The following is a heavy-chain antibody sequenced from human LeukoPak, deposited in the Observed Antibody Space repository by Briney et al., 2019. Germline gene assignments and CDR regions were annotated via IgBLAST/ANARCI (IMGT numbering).Heavy chain of an antibody. Sequence: SETLSLTCAVYGGSFSDYYWSWIRQPPGKGLEWIGEISHSGSTNYNPSLKSRVTMSVDTSKNQFSLKLTSVTAADTAVYYCAAQYSGYVRLDYWGQGTPVTVSS. CDR1: GGSFSDYY. CDR2: ISHSGST. D-gene: IGHD5-12*01. CDR3: AAQYSGYVRLDY. J-gene: IGHJ4*02. V-gene: IGHV4-34*01.